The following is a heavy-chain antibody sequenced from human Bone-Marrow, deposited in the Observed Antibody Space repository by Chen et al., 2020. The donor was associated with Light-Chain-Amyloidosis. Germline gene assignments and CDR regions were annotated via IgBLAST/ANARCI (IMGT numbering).Heavy chain of an antibody. D-gene: IGHD5-12*01. CDR2: IYPDDSDA. CDR3: ARRRDGYNFDY. Sequence: EVQLEQSGPQVKKPGESLKISFKGSGYTLPNYWLGWVRPMPGKGLEWMGVIYPDDSDARYSPSFEGQVTISADKSITTAYLQWRSLKASDTAMYYCARRRDGYNFDYWGQGTLVTVSS. V-gene: IGHV5-51*01. J-gene: IGHJ4*02. CDR1: GYTLPNYW.